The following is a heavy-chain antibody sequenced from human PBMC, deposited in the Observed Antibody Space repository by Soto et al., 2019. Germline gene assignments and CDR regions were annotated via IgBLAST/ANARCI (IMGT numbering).Heavy chain of an antibody. CDR3: ARESQQQLVRWEEWFDP. J-gene: IGHJ5*02. D-gene: IGHD6-13*01. CDR2: IIPILGIA. Sequence: QVQLVQSGAEVKKPGSSVKVSCKASGGTFSSYTISWVRQAPGQGLEWMGRIIPILGIANYAQKFQGRVTITADKSTSTAYMELSSLRSEDTAVYYCARESQQQLVRWEEWFDPWGQGTLVTVSS. V-gene: IGHV1-69*08. CDR1: GGTFSSYT.